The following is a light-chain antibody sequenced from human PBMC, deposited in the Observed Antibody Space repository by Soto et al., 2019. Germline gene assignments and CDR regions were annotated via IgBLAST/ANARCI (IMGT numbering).Light chain of an antibody. V-gene: IGKV3-20*01. CDR1: QSITNNY. CDR3: QEYGSSPFT. CDR2: GAP. Sequence: EIVLTQSPGPLSLSPGQIATLSCRASQSITNNYLGWYQQKPGQAPRLLIDGAPSRVTGIPDRFSGSGSATYFTLTISRLEPEDAAVYYGQEYGSSPFTFGQGTRLEIK. J-gene: IGKJ5*01.